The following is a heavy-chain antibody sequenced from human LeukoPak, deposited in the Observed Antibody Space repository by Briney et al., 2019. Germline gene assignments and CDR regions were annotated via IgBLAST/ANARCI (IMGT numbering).Heavy chain of an antibody. J-gene: IGHJ3*02. CDR1: GNRFTNFV. CDR3: AKGNPPIVAGGKCDAFEI. Sequence: ASAKVPWKASGNRFTNFVITLVPPGPGQGPEWIGYTIPYEVKPEYRKKFQGRVTMTTDTSTDTAYWEVRRLRPDATAVYYCAKGNPPIVAGGKCDAFEIWGQGTLVTVSS. CDR2: TIPYEVKP. D-gene: IGHD2-15*01. V-gene: IGHV1-18*01.